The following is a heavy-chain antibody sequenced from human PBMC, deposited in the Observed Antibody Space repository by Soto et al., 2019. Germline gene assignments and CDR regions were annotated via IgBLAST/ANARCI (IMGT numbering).Heavy chain of an antibody. CDR1: RFTFTTYA. Sequence: PGGSLRLSCAASRFTFTTYAMSWVRQAPGKGLEWVSAISRSGDSTYYADSVKGRFTISRDNSRNTLYLQMNNLRAEDTAVYYCAKDWEHGDHPRCLGYWGQGTLVTVSS. D-gene: IGHD1-26*01. V-gene: IGHV3-23*01. J-gene: IGHJ4*02. CDR2: ISRSGDST. CDR3: AKDWEHGDHPRCLGY.